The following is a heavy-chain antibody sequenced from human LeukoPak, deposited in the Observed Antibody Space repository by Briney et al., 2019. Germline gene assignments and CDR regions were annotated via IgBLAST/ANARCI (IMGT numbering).Heavy chain of an antibody. CDR1: GGSIRSYS. CDR3: ARYSSSWFLTDYYYMDI. D-gene: IGHD6-13*01. V-gene: IGHV4-59*08. CDR2: ISYSGST. J-gene: IGHJ6*03. Sequence: SETLSLTCTVSGGSIRSYSWSWIRQSPGKGLEWIGSISYSGSTDYNPSLNNRVTISVDRSKNNFSLRLTSVSAADTAVYYCARYSSSWFLTDYYYMDIWGKGTTVTVSS.